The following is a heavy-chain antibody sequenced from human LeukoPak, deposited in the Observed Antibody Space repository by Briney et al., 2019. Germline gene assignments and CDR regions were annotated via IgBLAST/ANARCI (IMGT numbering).Heavy chain of an antibody. CDR1: GGSIRSSYYY. CDR2: IYDSGST. D-gene: IGHD6-19*01. Sequence: SETLSLTCTVSGGSIRSSYYYWGWIRQPPGKGLEWIGSIYDSGSTYYNPSLKSRVTISVDTSKNQFSLKLNSVTAADTAVYYCARVGYSSGWSPAYFDYWGQGTLVTVSS. J-gene: IGHJ4*02. CDR3: ARVGYSSGWSPAYFDY. V-gene: IGHV4-39*01.